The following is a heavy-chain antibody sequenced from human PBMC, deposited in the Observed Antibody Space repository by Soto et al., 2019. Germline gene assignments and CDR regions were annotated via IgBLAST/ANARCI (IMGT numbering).Heavy chain of an antibody. D-gene: IGHD3-3*01. CDR3: ARPWNSDYTTDAFDI. V-gene: IGHV3-7*01. CDR2: IKLDGSEK. Sequence: GGSLRLSCAASGFTFSNYWMTWVRQAPGKGLEWVANIKLDGSEKFYVDSVKGRFTISRGNAKNSLYLQMNSLRAEDTAVYYCARPWNSDYTTDAFDIWGQGTMVTVSS. CDR1: GFTFSNYW. J-gene: IGHJ3*02.